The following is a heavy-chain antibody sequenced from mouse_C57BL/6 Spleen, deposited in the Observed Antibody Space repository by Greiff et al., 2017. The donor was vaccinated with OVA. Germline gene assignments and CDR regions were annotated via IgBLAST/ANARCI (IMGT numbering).Heavy chain of an antibody. CDR2: IYPGDGDT. J-gene: IGHJ3*01. V-gene: IGHV1-82*01. CDR3: AREGDLRLAWFAY. D-gene: IGHD3-2*02. Sequence: VQRVESGPELVKPGASVKISCKASGYAFSSSWMNWVKQRPGKGLEWIGRIYPGDGDTNYNGKFKGKATLTADKSSSTAYMQLSSLTSEDSAVYFCAREGDLRLAWFAYWGQGTLVTVSA. CDR1: GYAFSSSW.